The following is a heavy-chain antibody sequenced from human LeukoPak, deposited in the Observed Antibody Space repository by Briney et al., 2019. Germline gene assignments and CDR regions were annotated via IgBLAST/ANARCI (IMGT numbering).Heavy chain of an antibody. CDR3: AKDLYRYGYSAMDY. V-gene: IGHV3-23*01. D-gene: IGHD5-18*01. Sequence: PGGSLRLSCAASGFTFSSYAMSWVRQAPGKGLEWVSAISGSGGSTYYADSVKGRFTISRDNSKNTLYLQMNSLRAEDTAVYYCAKDLYRYGYSAMDYWGQGTLVTVSS. J-gene: IGHJ4*02. CDR1: GFTFSSYA. CDR2: ISGSGGST.